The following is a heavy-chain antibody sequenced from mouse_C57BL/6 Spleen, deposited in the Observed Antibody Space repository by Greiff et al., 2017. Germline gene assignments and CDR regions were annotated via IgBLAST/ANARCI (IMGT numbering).Heavy chain of an antibody. CDR2: IRYSGST. CDR3: ASAYGYDGGFDY. D-gene: IGHD2-2*01. J-gene: IGHJ2*01. Sequence: EVKLMESGPGMVKPSQSLSLTCTVTGYSITSGYDWHWIRHFPGNKLEWMGYIRYSGSTNYNPSLKSRISITHDTSKNHFFLKLNSVTTEDTATYCCASAYGYDGGFDYWGQGTTLTVSS. V-gene: IGHV3-1*01. CDR1: GYSITSGYD.